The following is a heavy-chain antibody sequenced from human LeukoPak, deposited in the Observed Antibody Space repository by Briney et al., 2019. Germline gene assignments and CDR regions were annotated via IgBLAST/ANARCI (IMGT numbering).Heavy chain of an antibody. CDR2: INPSGGST. V-gene: IGHV1-46*01. CDR1: GYTFTSYY. D-gene: IGHD3-10*01. J-gene: IGHJ6*03. Sequence: ASVKVSCKASGYTFTSYYMHWVRQAPGQGLEWMGIINPSGGSTSYAQKFQGRVTMTRDMSTSTAYMELSSLRSEDTAVYYCARGQRLWFGELFSLMDVWGKGTTVTISS. CDR3: ARGQRLWFGELFSLMDV.